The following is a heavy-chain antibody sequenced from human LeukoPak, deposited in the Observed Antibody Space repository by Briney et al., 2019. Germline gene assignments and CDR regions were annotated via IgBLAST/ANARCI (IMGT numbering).Heavy chain of an antibody. D-gene: IGHD6-13*01. CDR3: AKQQNAFDL. V-gene: IGHV3-33*06. Sequence: GGSLRLSCAASGFTFSSFGMHWVRQAPGKGLEWAAAIWSDGNNKYYADSVKGRFTISRDNSKNTLYLQMNSLRADDTAVYYCAKQQNAFDLWGQGAVVTVSS. J-gene: IGHJ3*01. CDR2: IWSDGNNK. CDR1: GFTFSSFG.